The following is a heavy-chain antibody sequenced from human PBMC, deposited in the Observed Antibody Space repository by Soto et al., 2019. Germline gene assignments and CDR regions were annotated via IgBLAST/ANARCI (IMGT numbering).Heavy chain of an antibody. CDR1: GGTFSSYT. V-gene: IGHV1-69*04. Sequence: ASVKVSCKASGGTFSSYTISWVRQAPGQGLEWMGRIIPILGIANYAQKFQGRVTITADKSTSTAYMELSSLRSEDTAVYYCARDVCSGGSCYSYWYFDLWGRGTLVTVSS. D-gene: IGHD2-15*01. CDR3: ARDVCSGGSCYSYWYFDL. J-gene: IGHJ2*01. CDR2: IIPILGIA.